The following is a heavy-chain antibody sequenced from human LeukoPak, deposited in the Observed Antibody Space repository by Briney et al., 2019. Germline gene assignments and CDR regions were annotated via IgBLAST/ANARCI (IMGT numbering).Heavy chain of an antibody. Sequence: PGGSLRLSCAASGFTFSSYAMSWVRQAPGKGLEWVSAISGSGGSTYYADSVKGRFTISRDNSKNTLYLQMNSLRAEDTAVYYCAKDGGSSWPNYYYYYMDVWGKGTTVTVSS. V-gene: IGHV3-23*01. CDR3: AKDGGSSWPNYYYYYMDV. CDR2: ISGSGGST. CDR1: GFTFSSYA. J-gene: IGHJ6*03. D-gene: IGHD6-13*01.